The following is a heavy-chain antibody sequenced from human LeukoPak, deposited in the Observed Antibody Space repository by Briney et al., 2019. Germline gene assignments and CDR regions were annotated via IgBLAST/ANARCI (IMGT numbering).Heavy chain of an antibody. Sequence: ASVKVSCKASGYTFTTNGVSWVRQAPGQGLEWLAWISPYDGDTNYTPDLQGRVTSSTDTSTSTAYMELTSLRSDDTAVYYCARLRGGIYSSRDAFDIWGRGTMVTVSS. V-gene: IGHV1-18*04. CDR1: GYTFTTNG. J-gene: IGHJ3*02. CDR2: ISPYDGDT. CDR3: ARLRGGIYSSRDAFDI. D-gene: IGHD2-2*01.